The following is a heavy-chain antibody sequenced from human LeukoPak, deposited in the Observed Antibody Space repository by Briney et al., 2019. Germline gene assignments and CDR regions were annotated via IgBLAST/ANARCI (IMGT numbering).Heavy chain of an antibody. CDR3: ARDLAGRSSSWTRIPTNWFDP. CDR2: INPNSGGT. Sequence: ASVKVSCKASGYTFTSYGINWVRQAPGQGLEWMGWINPNSGGTNYAQKFQGRVTMTRDTSISTAYMELSRLRSDDTAVYYCARDLAGRSSSWTRIPTNWFDPWGQGALVTVSS. J-gene: IGHJ5*02. CDR1: GYTFTSYG. V-gene: IGHV1-2*02. D-gene: IGHD6-13*01.